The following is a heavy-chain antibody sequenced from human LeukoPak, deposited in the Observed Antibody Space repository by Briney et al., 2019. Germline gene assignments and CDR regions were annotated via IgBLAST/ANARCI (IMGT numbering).Heavy chain of an antibody. D-gene: IGHD1-26*01. CDR3: AADIVGSQLR. V-gene: IGHV1-58*01. J-gene: IGHJ4*02. CDR2: IVVGSGNT. Sequence: SVKVSCNASGFTFRNSAVQWVRQARGQRLEWIGWIVVGSGNTNYAQNFQERVTIARDVSTNTAYMELSSLRSEDTAVYYCAADIVGSQLRWGQGTVGTVSS. CDR1: GFTFRNSA.